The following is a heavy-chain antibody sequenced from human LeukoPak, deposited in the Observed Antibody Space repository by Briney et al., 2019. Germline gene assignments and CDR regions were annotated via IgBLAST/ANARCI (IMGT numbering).Heavy chain of an antibody. Sequence: GGPLRLSCAASGFTFSSYWMSWVRQAPGKGLDWVANIKQDGSEKYYVDSVKGRFTISRDNAKNTLYLQMNSLRAEDTAVYYCARDLLKILAYCGGDCYSLGDAFDIWGQGTMVTVSS. CDR1: GFTFSSYW. CDR3: ARDLLKILAYCGGDCYSLGDAFDI. D-gene: IGHD2-21*02. J-gene: IGHJ3*02. V-gene: IGHV3-7*01. CDR2: IKQDGSEK.